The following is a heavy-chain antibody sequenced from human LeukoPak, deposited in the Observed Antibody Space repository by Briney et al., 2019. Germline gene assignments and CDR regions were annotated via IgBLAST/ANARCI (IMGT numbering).Heavy chain of an antibody. J-gene: IGHJ4*02. CDR2: IYYSGST. Sequence: SETLSLTCTVSGGSISGYYWSWLRQPPGKGLDYIGYIYYSGSTDYNPSLKRRITISVDTSKNQLSLKLSSVTAADTAVYYCARHYYDSSGYYYFDYWGQGTLVTVSS. CDR1: GGSISGYY. V-gene: IGHV4-59*08. CDR3: ARHYYDSSGYYYFDY. D-gene: IGHD3-22*01.